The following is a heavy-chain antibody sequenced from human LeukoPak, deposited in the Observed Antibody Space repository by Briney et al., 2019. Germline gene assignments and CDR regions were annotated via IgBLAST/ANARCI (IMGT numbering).Heavy chain of an antibody. CDR3: ASRDDFGDARGWAFEY. D-gene: IGHD4-17*01. Sequence: SETLSLTCAVFGESFSGYYWSWIRQPPGKGLEWIGEFTHTRSTNYNPSLKSRVTISADSSEKQFSLKLTSVTRADTAVYYCASRDDFGDARGWAFEYWGQGTLVTVSS. V-gene: IGHV4-34*01. J-gene: IGHJ4*02. CDR1: GESFSGYY. CDR2: FTHTRST.